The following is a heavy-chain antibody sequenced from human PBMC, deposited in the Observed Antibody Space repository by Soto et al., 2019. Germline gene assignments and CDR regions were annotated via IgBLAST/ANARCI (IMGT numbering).Heavy chain of an antibody. CDR1: GFTFSSYA. CDR2: ISGSGAST. V-gene: IGHV3-23*01. Sequence: PGGSLRLSCAASGFTFSSYAMNWVRQAPGKGLEWVSSISGSGASTYYADSVRGHFTISRDNSKNTLYLQMNSLKADDTAVFYCVKSHSSGWLDNFDSWGQGTLVTVSS. J-gene: IGHJ4*02. CDR3: VKSHSSGWLDNFDS. D-gene: IGHD6-19*01.